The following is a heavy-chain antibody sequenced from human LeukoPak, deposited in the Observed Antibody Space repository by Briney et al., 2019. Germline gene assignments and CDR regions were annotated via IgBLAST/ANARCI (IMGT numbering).Heavy chain of an antibody. D-gene: IGHD3-3*01. CDR1: GFTFSSYA. J-gene: IGHJ4*02. Sequence: GGSLRLSCAASGFTFSSYAMSWVRQAPGKGLEWVSAISGSGGSTYYADSVKGRFTISRDNSKNTLYLQMNSLRAEDTAIYYCAKDRTSYYDFWSGYYPGGFDYWGQGTLVTVSS. CDR3: AKDRTSYYDFWSGYYPGGFDY. CDR2: ISGSGGST. V-gene: IGHV3-23*01.